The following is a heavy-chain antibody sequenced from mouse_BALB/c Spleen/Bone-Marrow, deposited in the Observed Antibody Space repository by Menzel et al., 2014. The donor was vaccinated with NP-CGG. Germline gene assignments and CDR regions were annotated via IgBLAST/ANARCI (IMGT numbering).Heavy chain of an antibody. CDR3: ASYRYAWYFDV. CDR1: GFNIKDTY. J-gene: IGHJ1*01. CDR2: IDPANGNT. V-gene: IGHV14-3*02. D-gene: IGHD2-14*01. Sequence: EVKLQESGAELVKPGASVKLSCTASGFNIKDTYMHWVKQRPEQGLEWIGRIDPANGNTKYDPKFQGKATITADTSSNTAYLQLSSLTSDDTAVYYCASYRYAWYFDVWGAGTTVTVSS.